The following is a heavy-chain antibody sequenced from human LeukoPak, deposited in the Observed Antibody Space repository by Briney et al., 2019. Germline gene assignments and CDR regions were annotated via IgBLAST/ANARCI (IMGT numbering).Heavy chain of an antibody. J-gene: IGHJ4*02. CDR2: IYSGGST. D-gene: IGHD4-23*01. CDR3: ARDLIPDDYGGNPLGY. Sequence: GGSLRLSCAASGFTVSSNYMSWVRQAPGKGLEWVSVIYSGGSTYYADSVKGRFTISRDNSKNTLYLQMNSLRAEDTAVYYSARDLIPDDYGGNPLGYWGQGTLVTVSS. CDR1: GFTVSSNY. V-gene: IGHV3-66*01.